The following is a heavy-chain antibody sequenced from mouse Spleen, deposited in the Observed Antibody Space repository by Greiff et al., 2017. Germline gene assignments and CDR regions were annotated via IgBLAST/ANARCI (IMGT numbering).Heavy chain of an antibody. D-gene: IGHD1-1*01. CDR1: GYSITSGYY. Sequence: EVQRVESGPGLVKPSQSLSLTCSVTGYSITSGYYWNLIRQFPGNKLEWMGYISYDGSNNYNPSLKNRISITRDTSKNQFFLKLNSVTTEDTATYYCARTSDYYGSSYFDYWGQGTTLTVSS. J-gene: IGHJ2*01. CDR2: ISYDGSN. V-gene: IGHV3-6*01. CDR3: ARTSDYYGSSYFDY.